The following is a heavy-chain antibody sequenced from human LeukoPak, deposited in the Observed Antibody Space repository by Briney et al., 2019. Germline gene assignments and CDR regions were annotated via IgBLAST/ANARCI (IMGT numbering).Heavy chain of an antibody. D-gene: IGHD4-17*01. V-gene: IGHV3-23*01. CDR2: ITSRDGRT. CDR3: ARDPNGDYLGAFDF. CDR1: EFPFSRYA. Sequence: GGSLRLSCAAPEFPFSRYAMTWVRPAPGKGLEWVSSITSRDGRTSYADSVKGRFTVSRDNSKNTLYLQMNYLRVEDTAVYYCARDPNGDYLGAFDFWGQGTLVTVSS. J-gene: IGHJ3*01.